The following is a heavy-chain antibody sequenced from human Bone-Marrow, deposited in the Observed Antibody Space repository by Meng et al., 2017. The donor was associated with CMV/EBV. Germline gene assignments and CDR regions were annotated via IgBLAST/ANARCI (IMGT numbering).Heavy chain of an antibody. D-gene: IGHD1-26*01. V-gene: IGHV1-2*02. CDR3: ARVEWEVRWFDP. J-gene: IGHJ5*02. Sequence: ASVKVSCKASGYSFTGYYIYWVRQAPRHGLEWMGWINPNSGVTDYAQKFQGRVTMTRDTSISTTYMELSRLRSDDTAVYYCARVEWEVRWFDPWGQGTLVTVSS. CDR1: GYSFTGYY. CDR2: INPNSGVT.